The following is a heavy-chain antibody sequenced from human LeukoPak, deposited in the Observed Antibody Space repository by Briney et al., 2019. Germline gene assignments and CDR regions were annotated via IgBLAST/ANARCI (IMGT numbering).Heavy chain of an antibody. J-gene: IGHJ4*02. CDR1: GFTFSSYG. D-gene: IGHD3-10*01. V-gene: IGHV3-33*01. Sequence: PGRSLRLSCAASGFTFSSYGMHWVRQAPGKGLEWVAVIWYDGSNKYYGDSVKGRFTISRDNSKNTLYLQMNSLRAEDTAVYYCARRFGELVDYWGQGTLVTVSS. CDR3: ARRFGELVDY. CDR2: IWYDGSNK.